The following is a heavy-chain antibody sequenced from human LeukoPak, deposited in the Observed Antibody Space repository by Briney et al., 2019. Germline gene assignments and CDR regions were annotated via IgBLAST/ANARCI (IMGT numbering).Heavy chain of an antibody. CDR3: ARGGGLSTYNWFDP. V-gene: IGHV4-39*07. D-gene: IGHD3-16*02. CDR2: INHSGST. CDR1: GDSITSSAFY. Sequence: SETLSLTCTVSGDSITSSAFYWGWIRQAPGKGLEWIGEINHSGSTNYNPSLKSRVTISVDTSKNQFSLKLSSVTAADTAVYYCARGGGLSTYNWFDPWGQGTLVTVSS. J-gene: IGHJ5*02.